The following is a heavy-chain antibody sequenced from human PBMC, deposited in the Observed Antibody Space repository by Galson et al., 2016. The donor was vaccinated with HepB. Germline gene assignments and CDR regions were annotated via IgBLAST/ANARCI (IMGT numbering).Heavy chain of an antibody. CDR1: GGSLSSLTYY. D-gene: IGHD2-21*01. J-gene: IGHJ3*02. CDR3: ARRIAEQHLIFVSNDAFDM. V-gene: IGHV4-39*01. Sequence: SETLSLTCGVSGGSLSSLTYYWVWVRQPPGKGLEWLGSLYHGESTKYNPSLKSRVTISVESNSQFSLRLSSVTAADTAVYYCARRIAEQHLIFVSNDAFDMWGQGTLVTVSS. CDR2: LYHGEST.